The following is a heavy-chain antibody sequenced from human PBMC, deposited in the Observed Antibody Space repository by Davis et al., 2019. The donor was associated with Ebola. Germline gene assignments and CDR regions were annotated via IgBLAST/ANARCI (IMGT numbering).Heavy chain of an antibody. CDR2: IYYSGNT. CDR3: ARDKGDSNYNYYYGMDV. CDR1: GGSISSGDYY. Sequence: PSETLSLTCTVSGGSISSGDYYWSWIRQPPGKGLEWIGYIYYSGNTYYNPSLKSRVTISVDTSKNQFSLKLSSVTAADTAVYYCARDKGDSNYNYYYGMDVWGQGTTVTVSS. J-gene: IGHJ6*02. V-gene: IGHV4-30-4*01. D-gene: IGHD4-11*01.